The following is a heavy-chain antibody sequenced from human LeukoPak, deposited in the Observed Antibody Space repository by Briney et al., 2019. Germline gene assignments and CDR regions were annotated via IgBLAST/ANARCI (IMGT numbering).Heavy chain of an antibody. J-gene: IGHJ4*02. CDR1: GFSFSTYW. D-gene: IGHD6-6*01. Sequence: PGGSLRLSRAASGFSFSTYWTSWVRQAPGKGPEWVASIKPDGSEKYYVDSVTGRFTISRDNAKNSLYLQMNSLRVEDTAVYYCARIGYSSSSLDYWGQGTLVTVSS. CDR3: ARIGYSSSSLDY. V-gene: IGHV3-7*01. CDR2: IKPDGSEK.